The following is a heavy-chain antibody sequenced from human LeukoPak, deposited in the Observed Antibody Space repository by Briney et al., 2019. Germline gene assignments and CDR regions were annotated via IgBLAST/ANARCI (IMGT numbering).Heavy chain of an antibody. CDR3: ARDRCSSRSCYLTITQNGYFDL. CDR2: IYYSGST. Sequence: KTSETLSLTCTVSGGSINNYYWSWIRQPPGKGLEWIGYIYYSGSTNYNPSLKSRVTISLDTSKNQFSLKLSSVTAADTAVYYCARDRCSSRSCYLTITQNGYFDLWGRGTVVTVSS. J-gene: IGHJ2*01. CDR1: GGSINNYY. D-gene: IGHD2-2*01. V-gene: IGHV4-59*01.